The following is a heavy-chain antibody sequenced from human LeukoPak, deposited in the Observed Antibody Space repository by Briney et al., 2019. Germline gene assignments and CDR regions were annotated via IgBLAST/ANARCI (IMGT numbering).Heavy chain of an antibody. V-gene: IGHV3-33*01. J-gene: IGHJ4*02. Sequence: SGGSLRLSCAASGFSLSAYGVHWVRQAPGKGLEWVAVIWYDGTSKDYADSVKGRFTFSRDNSKNALYLQMNSLTVEDTAVYYCARSQSSSLIDYCGQGNLVTVSS. CDR2: IWYDGTSK. CDR1: GFSLSAYG. CDR3: ARSQSSSLIDY. D-gene: IGHD6-13*01.